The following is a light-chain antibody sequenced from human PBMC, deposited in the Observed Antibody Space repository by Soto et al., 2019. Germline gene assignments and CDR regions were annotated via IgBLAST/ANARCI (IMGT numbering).Light chain of an antibody. V-gene: IGKV1-27*01. Sequence: DIQMTQSPSSLSASVGDRVTITCRASQGVSHYLAWYQQKPGKVPKLLIYAASTLQSGVPSRFSGSGSGTDFTLTISSLQPEDVGTYYCQKYNSAPHTFGQGTQLEIK. CDR1: QGVSHY. CDR2: AAS. J-gene: IGKJ2*01. CDR3: QKYNSAPHT.